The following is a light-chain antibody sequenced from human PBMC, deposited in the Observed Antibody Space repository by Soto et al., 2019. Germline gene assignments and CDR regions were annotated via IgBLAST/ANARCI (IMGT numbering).Light chain of an antibody. Sequence: IVLAQSPATLSLSPGERATLSCRASQSVSSYLAWYQQKPGQGPRLLIYDASNRATGVSARFSGSGSGTDFTLTISSLEPEDFAVYYCHQRSSWPRGTFGQGTKVDIK. J-gene: IGKJ1*01. CDR2: DAS. V-gene: IGKV3-11*01. CDR1: QSVSSY. CDR3: HQRSSWPRGT.